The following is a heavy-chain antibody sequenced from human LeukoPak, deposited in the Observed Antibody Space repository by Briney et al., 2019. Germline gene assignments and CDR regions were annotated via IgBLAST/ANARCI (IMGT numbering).Heavy chain of an antibody. V-gene: IGHV4-59*08. CDR3: ASSDHYDSSGFGLDAFDI. J-gene: IGHJ3*02. CDR2: IYNSGST. D-gene: IGHD3-22*01. Sequence: SETLSLTCTVSGGSISSYYWSWIRQPPGKGLEWIGYIYNSGSTNYNPSLKSRVTISLDTSKNQFSLRLSSVTAADTAVYYCASSDHYDSSGFGLDAFDIWGQGTMVTVSS. CDR1: GGSISSYY.